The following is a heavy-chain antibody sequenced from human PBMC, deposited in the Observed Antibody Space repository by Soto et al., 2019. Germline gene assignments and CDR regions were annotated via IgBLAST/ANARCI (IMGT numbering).Heavy chain of an antibody. CDR1: GFSLSTSGVA. D-gene: IGHD4-17*01. Sequence: QITLQESGPTLVKPTQTLTLTCIFSGFSLSTSGVAVGWIRQPPGKALEWLALIYWNDYSHYNPSLKSRLTITKDTSKNQVVLTMTNMDPVDTATYYCAHLDSGDHDRLQSFDYWGQGTLVTVSS. V-gene: IGHV2-5*01. CDR2: IYWNDYS. J-gene: IGHJ4*02. CDR3: AHLDSGDHDRLQSFDY.